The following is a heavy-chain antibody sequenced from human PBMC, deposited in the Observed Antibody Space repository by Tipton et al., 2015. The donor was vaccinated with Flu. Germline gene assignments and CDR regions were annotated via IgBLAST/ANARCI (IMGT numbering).Heavy chain of an antibody. V-gene: IGHV4-38-2*02. CDR2: VYRSGNT. Sequence: TLSLTCSVSGDSIGSRYFWGWIRQPPGKGLEWIGNVYRSGNTYHNPSLKSRVTISVDRSKNQFSLKLSSVTAADTAVYYCARDPSLGMPDYFDYWGQGTLVTASS. J-gene: IGHJ4*02. CDR1: GDSIGSRYF. CDR3: ARDPSLGMPDYFDY. D-gene: IGHD2-2*01.